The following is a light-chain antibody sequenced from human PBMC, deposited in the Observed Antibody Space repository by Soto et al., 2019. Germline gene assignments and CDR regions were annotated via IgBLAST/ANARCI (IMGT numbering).Light chain of an antibody. CDR3: QQYGGSPLT. J-gene: IGKJ4*01. V-gene: IGKV3-20*01. CDR1: QSVSSY. CDR2: GAS. Sequence: EIMLKQSPATLSLSPGERATLSCRASQSVSSYLAWYQQKPSQAPRLLIYGASTRATGIPDKFSGSGSGTDFTLTISRLEPEDFAVFYCQQYGGSPLTFGGGSNVDIK.